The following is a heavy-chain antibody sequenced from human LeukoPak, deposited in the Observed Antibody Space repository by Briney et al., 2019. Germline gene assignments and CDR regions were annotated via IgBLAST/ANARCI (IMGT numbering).Heavy chain of an antibody. V-gene: IGHV1-8*01. CDR2: MNPNSGNT. Sequence: ASVKVSCKASGYTFTSYDINWVRQATGQGLEWMGWMNPNSGNTGYAQKFQGRVTMTRNTSISTAYMELSSLRSEDTAVYYCARDYYDSSGYPLRNWFDPWGQGTLVTVSS. CDR1: GYTFTSYD. J-gene: IGHJ5*02. CDR3: ARDYYDSSGYPLRNWFDP. D-gene: IGHD3-22*01.